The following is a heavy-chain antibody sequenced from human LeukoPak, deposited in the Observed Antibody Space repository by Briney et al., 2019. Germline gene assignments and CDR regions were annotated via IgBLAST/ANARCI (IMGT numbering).Heavy chain of an antibody. Sequence: GGSLRLSCAASGFTFSSHGMHWVRQAPGKGLEWVAFIRYDGSNKYYADSVKGRFTISRDNSKNTLYLQMNSLRAEDTAVYYCASAEYADSSPFDYWGQGTLVTVSS. V-gene: IGHV3-30*02. CDR2: IRYDGSNK. CDR1: GFTFSSHG. D-gene: IGHD6-13*01. CDR3: ASAEYADSSPFDY. J-gene: IGHJ4*02.